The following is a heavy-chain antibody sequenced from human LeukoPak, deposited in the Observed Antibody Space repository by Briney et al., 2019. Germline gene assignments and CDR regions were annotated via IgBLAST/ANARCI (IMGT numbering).Heavy chain of an antibody. J-gene: IGHJ4*02. V-gene: IGHV3-53*01. CDR2: IYSGGNT. CDR3: ARDLPVVGAPGFDY. Sequence: PGGSLRLSCAASGFTVSSNYMSWVRQAPGKGLEWVSVIYSGGNTYYADSVKGRFTISRDNSKNTLYLQMNSLRAEDTAVYYCARDLPVVGAPGFDYWGQGTLVTVSS. D-gene: IGHD1-26*01. CDR1: GFTVSSNY.